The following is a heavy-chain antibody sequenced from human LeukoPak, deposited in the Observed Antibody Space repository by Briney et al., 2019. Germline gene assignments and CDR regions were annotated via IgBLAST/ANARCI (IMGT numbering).Heavy chain of an antibody. CDR3: ARGTSLDY. J-gene: IGHJ4*02. CDR2: ISGSSSTI. V-gene: IGHV3-48*01. D-gene: IGHD1/OR15-1a*01. CDR1: GFTFTICS. Sequence: QTGGSLRLSCAASGFTFTICSMTWVRQAPGKGLEWVSYISGSSSTIYYADSLKGRFTISRDNARNSLYLQMNNLRAEDTAVYYCARGTSLDYWGQGTLVTVSS.